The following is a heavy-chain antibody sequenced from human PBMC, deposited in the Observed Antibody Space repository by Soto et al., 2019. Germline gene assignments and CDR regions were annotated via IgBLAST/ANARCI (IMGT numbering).Heavy chain of an antibody. D-gene: IGHD3-10*01. CDR1: GYSFTDCA. Sequence: QVQLVQSGAEVKQPGASVKVSCQVSGYSFTDCALHWVRQAPGQRLEWMGWINTGNGNTKYSDNFRGRVIFTRATSASTAHMELSSLRSDDTAVYYCARASCILRGVISGFDSWGQGILVSVSS. CDR3: ARASCILRGVISGFDS. CDR2: INTGNGNT. V-gene: IGHV1-3*04. J-gene: IGHJ5*01.